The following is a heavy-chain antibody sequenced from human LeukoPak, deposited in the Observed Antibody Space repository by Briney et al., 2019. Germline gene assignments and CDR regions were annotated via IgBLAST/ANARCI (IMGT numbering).Heavy chain of an antibody. CDR1: GSTFTGYY. Sequence: GASVKVSCKASGSTFTGYYMHWVRQAPGQGLEWMGWINPNSGGTNYAQKFQGKVTMTRDTSISTAYMELSRLRSDDTAVYYCARDLDYYDMGSYWGQGTLVTVSS. CDR3: ARDLDYYDMGSY. D-gene: IGHD3-22*01. J-gene: IGHJ4*02. CDR2: INPNSGGT. V-gene: IGHV1-2*02.